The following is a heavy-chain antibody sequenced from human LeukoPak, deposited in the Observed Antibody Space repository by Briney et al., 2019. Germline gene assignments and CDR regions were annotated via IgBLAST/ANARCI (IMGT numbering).Heavy chain of an antibody. D-gene: IGHD2/OR15-2a*01. CDR3: ARQISDYYYYYMDV. Sequence: SETLSLTCTVSRGSISTSAFYWGWIRQPPGKGLEWIGSIYDSGNEFYNPSLKSRVTISADTSQNQFSLKLNSVTAADTAMYYCARQISDYYYYYMDVWGEGITVTVSS. CDR2: IYDSGNE. CDR1: RGSISTSAFY. V-gene: IGHV4-39*01. J-gene: IGHJ6*03.